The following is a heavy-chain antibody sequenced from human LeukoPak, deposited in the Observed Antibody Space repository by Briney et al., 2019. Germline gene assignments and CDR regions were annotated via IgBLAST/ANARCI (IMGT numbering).Heavy chain of an antibody. CDR2: ISTYNGNT. D-gene: IGHD3-9*01. Sequence: ASVKVSCKASGYTFTSYGISWVRQAPGQGLEWLGWISTYNGNTHYAQKLQGRVTMTTDTSTSTAYMELRSLRSDDTAVYYCARDPPYYDILTDYYYYMDVWGKGTTVTISS. V-gene: IGHV1-18*01. CDR1: GYTFTSYG. J-gene: IGHJ6*03. CDR3: ARDPPYYDILTDYYYYMDV.